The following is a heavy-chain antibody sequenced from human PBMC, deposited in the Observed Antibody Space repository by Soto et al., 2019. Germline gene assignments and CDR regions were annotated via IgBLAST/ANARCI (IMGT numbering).Heavy chain of an antibody. V-gene: IGHV3-48*04. J-gene: IGHJ3*02. CDR3: ATPTAYYYDSSGYWPPDAFDI. CDR1: GFPFISYG. Sequence: GGSLRLSCAASGFPFISYGMHWGLQAPCKGLEWFSYISSSGSTIYYADSVKGRFTISRDNAKNSLYLQMNSLRAEDTAVYYCATPTAYYYDSSGYWPPDAFDIWGQGTMVTVSS. D-gene: IGHD3-22*01. CDR2: ISSSGSTI.